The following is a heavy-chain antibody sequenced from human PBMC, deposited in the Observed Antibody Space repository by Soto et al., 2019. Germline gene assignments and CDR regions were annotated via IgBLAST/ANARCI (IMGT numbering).Heavy chain of an antibody. D-gene: IGHD6-6*01. Sequence: QVQLQESGPGLVKPSETLSLPCTVSGGSISSYYWSWIRQPPGKGLEWIGYIYYSGSTNYNPSLKSRVTISVDTSKHQFSLKLSAVTAADTAVYYCARDTGRYSSSAAFDYWGQGTLVTVSS. J-gene: IGHJ4*02. CDR3: ARDTGRYSSSAAFDY. CDR2: IYYSGST. CDR1: GGSISSYY. V-gene: IGHV4-59*01.